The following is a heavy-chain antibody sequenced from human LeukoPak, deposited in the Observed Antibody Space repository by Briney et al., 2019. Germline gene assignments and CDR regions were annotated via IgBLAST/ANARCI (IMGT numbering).Heavy chain of an antibody. J-gene: IGHJ4*02. CDR2: INPKSGGT. Sequence: ASVTVSCKASGYTFTGYYMHWVRQAPGQGLEWMGRINPKSGGTNYAQKFQGRVTMTRDTSIITAYMELSRLRSDDTAVYYCARGRWLTAISSHSSDYWGQGTLVTVSS. V-gene: IGHV1-2*06. D-gene: IGHD2-21*02. CDR1: GYTFTGYY. CDR3: ARGRWLTAISSHSSDY.